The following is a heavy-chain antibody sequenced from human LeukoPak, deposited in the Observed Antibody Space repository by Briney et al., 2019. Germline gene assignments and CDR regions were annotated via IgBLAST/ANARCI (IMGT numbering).Heavy chain of an antibody. CDR3: ARAKPNWNPPDY. CDR1: GDSVTRNY. V-gene: IGHV4-59*08. CDR2: VYNSGST. J-gene: IGHJ4*02. D-gene: IGHD1-1*01. Sequence: SETLSLTCTVSGDSVTRNYWSWIRQPPGKGLEWVGYVYNSGSTSYNPSIRSRVTISLDTSKNQFSLRLTSVIAADTAVYFCARAKPNWNPPDYWGRGTLVTVSS.